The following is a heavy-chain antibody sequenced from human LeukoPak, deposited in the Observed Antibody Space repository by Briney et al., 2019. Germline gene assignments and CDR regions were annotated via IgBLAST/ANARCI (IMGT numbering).Heavy chain of an antibody. CDR3: AKTYGSGSYLSYMDV. Sequence: GGSLRLSCAASGFTFSSYGMSWVRQAPGKGLGWVSTISGSGGSTYYADSVKGRFTISRDNSKNTLYVQMNSLRAEDTAVYYCAKTYGSGSYLSYMDVWGKGTTVTISS. CDR1: GFTFSSYG. CDR2: ISGSGGST. J-gene: IGHJ6*03. D-gene: IGHD3-10*01. V-gene: IGHV3-23*01.